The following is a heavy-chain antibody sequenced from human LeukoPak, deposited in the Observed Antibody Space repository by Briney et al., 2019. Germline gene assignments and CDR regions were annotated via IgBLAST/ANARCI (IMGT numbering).Heavy chain of an antibody. Sequence: GGSLRLSCAASGFTLSSYWMSWVRQAPGKGLEWVANIKQDGSEKYYVDSVKGRFTISRDNAKNSLYLQMNSLRAEDTAVYYCVGGSGSYYFDYWGQGTLVTVSS. CDR1: GFTLSSYW. CDR2: IKQDGSEK. V-gene: IGHV3-7*04. CDR3: VGGSGSYYFDY. J-gene: IGHJ4*02. D-gene: IGHD3-10*01.